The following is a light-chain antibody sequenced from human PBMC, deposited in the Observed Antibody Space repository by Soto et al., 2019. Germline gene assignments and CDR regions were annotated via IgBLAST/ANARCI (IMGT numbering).Light chain of an antibody. Sequence: DIQMTQSPSSLSASVGDRVTITCRASQTISRYLNWYQHKPGKPPKLLIYGTSNLQSGVPSRFRGSGSVTDFTLTISSLQPEDFATYYCQQTNSPPHSFGQGTKLEIK. CDR2: GTS. J-gene: IGKJ2*01. CDR1: QTISRY. V-gene: IGKV1-39*01. CDR3: QQTNSPPHS.